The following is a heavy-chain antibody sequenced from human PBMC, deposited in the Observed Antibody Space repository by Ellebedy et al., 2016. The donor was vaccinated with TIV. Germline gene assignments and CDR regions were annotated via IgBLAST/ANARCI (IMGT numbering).Heavy chain of an antibody. Sequence: ASVKVSCKASGYTFTSYGISWVRQAPGQGLKWMGWISTYNGNTNYAQKLQGRVTMTTDTSTSTAYMELNSLRSEDTAVYYCARDPLGQLAHWYFDLWGRGTLVTVSS. CDR1: GYTFTSYG. D-gene: IGHD6-6*01. CDR3: ARDPLGQLAHWYFDL. J-gene: IGHJ2*01. V-gene: IGHV1-18*04. CDR2: ISTYNGNT.